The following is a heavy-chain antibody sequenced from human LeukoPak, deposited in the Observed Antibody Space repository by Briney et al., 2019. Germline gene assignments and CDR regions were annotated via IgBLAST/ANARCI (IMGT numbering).Heavy chain of an antibody. CDR2: IYPGGSDT. D-gene: IGHD3-9*01. Sequence: GESLKISCKGSGYSFTSYWIGWVRQMPGKGLEWRVIIYPGGSDTRYSPCFQGLVTISADNSISTAYLQWSSLKASDAAMYYCARGDLVERYCNWFSDAFYIWGQRAIVTVFS. CDR3: ARGDLVERYCNWFSDAFYI. J-gene: IGHJ3*02. CDR1: GYSFTSYW. V-gene: IGHV5-51*01.